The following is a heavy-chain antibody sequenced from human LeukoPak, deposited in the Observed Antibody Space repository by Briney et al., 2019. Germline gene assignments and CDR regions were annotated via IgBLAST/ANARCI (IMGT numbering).Heavy chain of an antibody. D-gene: IGHD1-7*01. V-gene: IGHV3-30*18. J-gene: IGHJ4*02. Sequence: GGSLRLSCAASGFTFSNYDMHWVRQAPGKGLEWVAVISYDGSNKYYADSVKGRFTISRDNSKNTVYLQMNSLRTEDTAVYYCAKDREGTTFDNWGQGTLVTVSS. CDR3: AKDREGTTFDN. CDR2: ISYDGSNK. CDR1: GFTFSNYD.